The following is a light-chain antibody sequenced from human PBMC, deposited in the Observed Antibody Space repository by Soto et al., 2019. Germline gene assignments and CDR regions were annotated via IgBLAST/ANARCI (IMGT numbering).Light chain of an antibody. CDR3: QQRSNWPT. Sequence: EIVLTQSPGTLSLSPGERATLSCRASQSVSSNYLAWYQQKPGQAPRLLIYGASTRATGIPDRFSGSGFGTDFTLTISRLEPEDFAVYYCQQRSNWPTFGQGTRLEIK. CDR1: QSVSSNY. CDR2: GAS. V-gene: IGKV3D-20*02. J-gene: IGKJ5*01.